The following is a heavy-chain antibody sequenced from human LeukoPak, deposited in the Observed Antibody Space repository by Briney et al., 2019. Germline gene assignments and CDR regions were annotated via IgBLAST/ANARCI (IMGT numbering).Heavy chain of an antibody. D-gene: IGHD3-22*01. CDR1: GDSVSSSNYY. Sequence: SETLSLTCAVSGDSVSSSNYYWSWIRQPPGKGLEWIGYIYYGGNTNYNPSLQSRVTISVDTSKSQFSLKLSSVTAADTAVYYCARTLGYYDSSGYYHRGYFQHWGQGTLVTVSS. V-gene: IGHV4-61*01. CDR2: IYYGGNT. CDR3: ARTLGYYDSSGYYHRGYFQH. J-gene: IGHJ1*01.